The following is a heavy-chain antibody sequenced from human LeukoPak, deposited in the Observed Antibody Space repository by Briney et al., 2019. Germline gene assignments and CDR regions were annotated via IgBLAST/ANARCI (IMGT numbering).Heavy chain of an antibody. D-gene: IGHD3-10*01. CDR3: AKHKWGFGELPLDAFDI. CDR2: IIPIFGTA. Sequence: GASVKVSCKASGGTFSSYAISWVRQAPGQGLEWMGGIIPIFGTANYAQKFQGRVTITADESTSTAYMELSSLRAEGTAVYYCAKHKWGFGELPLDAFDIWGQGTMVTVSS. J-gene: IGHJ3*02. CDR1: GGTFSSYA. V-gene: IGHV1-69*13.